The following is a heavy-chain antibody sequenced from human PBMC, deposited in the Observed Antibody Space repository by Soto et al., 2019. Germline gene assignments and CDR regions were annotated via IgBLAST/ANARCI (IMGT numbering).Heavy chain of an antibody. CDR3: ARFNLAARPDWFDP. D-gene: IGHD6-6*01. J-gene: IGHJ5*02. Sequence: PSETLSLTCTVSGGSISSYYWSWIRQPPGKGLEWIGYIYYSGSTNYNPSLKSRVTISVDTSKNQFSLKLSSVTAADTALYYCARFNLAARPDWFDPWGQGTLVTVSS. CDR1: GGSISSYY. CDR2: IYYSGST. V-gene: IGHV4-59*01.